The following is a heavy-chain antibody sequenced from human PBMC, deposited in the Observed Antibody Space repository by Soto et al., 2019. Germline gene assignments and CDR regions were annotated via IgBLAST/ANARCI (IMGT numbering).Heavy chain of an antibody. D-gene: IGHD1-26*01. V-gene: IGHV1-69*13. Sequence: SVKVSCKASGGTFSSYTISWVRQAPGQGLEWMGGIIPIFGTANYAQKFQGRVTITADESTSTAYMELSSLRSEDTAVYYCARGGGSPDPVYYFDYWGQGTLVTVSS. CDR1: GGTFSSYT. J-gene: IGHJ4*02. CDR2: IIPIFGTA. CDR3: ARGGGSPDPVYYFDY.